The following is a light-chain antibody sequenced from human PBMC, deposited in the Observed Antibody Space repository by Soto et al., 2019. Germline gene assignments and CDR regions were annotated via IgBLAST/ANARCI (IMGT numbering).Light chain of an antibody. CDR2: GAS. Sequence: EIVLTQYPATLSVSPGERATLSCRASQSVSSSYLAWYQQKPGQAPRLLIYGASSRATGIPDRFSGSGSGTDFSLTISRLGPEDFAVYYCQRSGSLITFGLGTRLEIK. CDR1: QSVSSSY. CDR3: QRSGSLIT. V-gene: IGKV3-20*01. J-gene: IGKJ5*01.